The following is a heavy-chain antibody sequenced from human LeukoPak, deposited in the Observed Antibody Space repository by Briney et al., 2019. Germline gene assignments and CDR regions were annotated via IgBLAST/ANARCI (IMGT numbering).Heavy chain of an antibody. CDR2: ISTYNGNP. J-gene: IGHJ4*02. CDR3: ARVMGPPDY. Sequence: GASVKVSCKASGYTFTSYGISWVRQAPGQGLEWMGWISTYNGNPNPAEKFQGRVTMTTDTSTSTAYMEVRSLRSDDTAVYYCARVMGPPDYWGQGTLVTVSS. V-gene: IGHV1-18*01. CDR1: GYTFTSYG. D-gene: IGHD2-8*01.